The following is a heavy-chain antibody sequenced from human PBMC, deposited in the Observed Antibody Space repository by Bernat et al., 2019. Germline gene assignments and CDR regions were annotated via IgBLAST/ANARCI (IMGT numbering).Heavy chain of an antibody. Sequence: QVQLVQSGAEVKKPGASVKVSCKASGYTFTSYGISWVRQAPGQGLEWMGWISAYNGNTNYAQKLQGRVTMTTDTSTSTAYMELRSLRSDDTAVYYCARLSITMVRGVIITRDPLDYWGQGTLVTVSS. J-gene: IGHJ4*02. V-gene: IGHV1-18*01. D-gene: IGHD3-10*01. CDR3: ARLSITMVRGVIITRDPLDY. CDR2: ISAYNGNT. CDR1: GYTFTSYG.